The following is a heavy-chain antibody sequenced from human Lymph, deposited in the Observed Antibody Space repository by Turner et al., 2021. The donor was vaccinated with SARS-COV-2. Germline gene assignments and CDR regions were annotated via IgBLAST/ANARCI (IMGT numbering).Heavy chain of an antibody. J-gene: IGHJ4*02. D-gene: IGHD3-10*01. V-gene: IGHV3-30-3*01. CDR1: GFTFNNYP. CDR3: ARDSSGSGTLDY. CDR2: ISYDGSNK. Sequence: QVQLVESGGGVVQPGRSLRLSCAASGFTFNNYPMHWVRQAPGKGLEWVAVISYDGSNKYYADSVKGRFTISRDNSKNTLYLQMNSLRAEDKAVYYCARDSSGSGTLDYWGQGTLVTVSS.